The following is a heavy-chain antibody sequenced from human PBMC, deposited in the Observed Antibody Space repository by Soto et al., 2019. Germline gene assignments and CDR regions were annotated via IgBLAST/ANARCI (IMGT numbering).Heavy chain of an antibody. CDR3: ALAAYYYDSSGNDAFDI. V-gene: IGHV1-2*04. CDR1: GYTFTGYY. Sequence: ASVKVSCKASGYTFTGYYMHWVRQAPGQGLEWMGWINPNSGGTNYAQKFQGWVTMTRDTSISTAYMELSRLGSDDTAVYYCALAAYYYDSSGNDAFDIWGQGTMVTVSS. D-gene: IGHD3-22*01. J-gene: IGHJ3*02. CDR2: INPNSGGT.